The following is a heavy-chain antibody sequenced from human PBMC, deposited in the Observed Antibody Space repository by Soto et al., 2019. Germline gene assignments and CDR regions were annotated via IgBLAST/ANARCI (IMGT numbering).Heavy chain of an antibody. J-gene: IGHJ6*04. CDR2: IHYSGST. Sequence: PSETLSLTCTVSGGSISSYFWSWVRQPPGRGLEWIGHIHYSGSTNYNPSLKSRVTISVDTSKNQVSLKLSSVTAADTAMYFCARQVSSAWPPYYYDMDVWGKGTTVTVSS. V-gene: IGHV4-59*08. CDR3: ARQVSSAWPPYYYDMDV. D-gene: IGHD6-25*01. CDR1: GGSISSYF.